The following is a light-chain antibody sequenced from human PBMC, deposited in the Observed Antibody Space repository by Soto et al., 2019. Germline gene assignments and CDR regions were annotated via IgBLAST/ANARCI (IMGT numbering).Light chain of an antibody. CDR2: AAS. V-gene: IGKV1-8*01. CDR1: QGISSY. Sequence: AIRMTQSPSSLSASTGARVTVTCRASQGISSYLAWYQQKPGKAPKLLIYAASTLHSGVTSRFSGSGSGTDFTLTISCLQSEDLATYYCQQYYSYPFTSGPGTKVDIK. CDR3: QQYYSYPFT. J-gene: IGKJ3*01.